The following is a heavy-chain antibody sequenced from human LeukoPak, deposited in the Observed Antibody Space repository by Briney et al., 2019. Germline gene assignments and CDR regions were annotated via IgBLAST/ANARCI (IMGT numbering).Heavy chain of an antibody. J-gene: IGHJ5*02. CDR3: ARGDYYGSGSYNWFDP. V-gene: IGHV4-4*07. Sequence: SETLSLTCTVSGGSISSYYWSWIRQPAGKGLEWIGRIYTSGSTNYNPSLKSRVTMSVDTSKNQFSLNLTSVTATDTAMYYCARGDYYGSGSYNWFDPWGQGTQVTVCS. CDR2: IYTSGST. CDR1: GGSISSYY. D-gene: IGHD3-10*01.